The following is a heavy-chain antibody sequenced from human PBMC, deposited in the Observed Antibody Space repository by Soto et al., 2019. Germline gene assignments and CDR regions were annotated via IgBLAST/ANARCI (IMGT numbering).Heavy chain of an antibody. V-gene: IGHV4-34*01. CDR3: ARDKITGLFDY. J-gene: IGHJ4*02. Sequence: QVQLQQWGAGLLKPSETLSLTCAVYGGSFSGYYWTWIRQPPGTGLEWIGEINHSGSTNYNPSLKXXVPISVDTSKHQFSLKLTSVTAADTAVYYCARDKITGLFDYWGQGPLVTVSS. D-gene: IGHD2-8*02. CDR2: INHSGST. CDR1: GGSFSGYY.